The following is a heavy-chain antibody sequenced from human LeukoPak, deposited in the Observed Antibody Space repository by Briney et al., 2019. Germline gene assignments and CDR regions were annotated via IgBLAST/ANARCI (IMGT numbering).Heavy chain of an antibody. Sequence: PGGSLRLSCAVSGFRVSDYYMSWVRQAPGKGLEWVGLIRDSGEAFYADFARGRFTISRDNSKNTLYVQMNSLRAEDTAVYYCARATSGRTYDYWGQGTLVTVTS. CDR1: GFRVSDYY. J-gene: IGHJ4*02. V-gene: IGHV3-53*01. CDR3: ARATSGRTYDY. D-gene: IGHD1-1*01. CDR2: IRDSGEA.